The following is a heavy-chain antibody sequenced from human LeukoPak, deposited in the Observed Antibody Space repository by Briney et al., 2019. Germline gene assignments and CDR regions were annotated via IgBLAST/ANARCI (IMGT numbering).Heavy chain of an antibody. CDR1: GYTFTSYY. D-gene: IGHD4-17*01. CDR3: ARAGFTVTLNYYHMDV. CDR2: INPSGGST. J-gene: IGHJ6*03. Sequence: GASVKVSCKASGYTFTSYYMHWVRQAPGQGLEWMGIINPSGGSTSYAQKFQGRVTMTRDTSTSTVYMELSSLRSEDTAVYYCARAGFTVTLNYYHMDVWGKGTTVTISS. V-gene: IGHV1-46*01.